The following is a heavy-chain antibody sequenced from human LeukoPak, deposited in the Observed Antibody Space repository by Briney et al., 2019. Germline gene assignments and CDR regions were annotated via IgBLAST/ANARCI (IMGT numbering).Heavy chain of an antibody. V-gene: IGHV3-74*01. CDR1: GFTLSTYW. CDR2: ISGDGSIT. D-gene: IGHD3-10*01. Sequence: GESLRLSCVASGFTLSTYWMHWVRQAPGKGLVWVSRISGDGSITTYADSVEGRFTISRDDAKNTLYLQMNSLRAEDTAVYYCASDIGDWGQGTLVTVSS. J-gene: IGHJ4*02. CDR3: ASDIGD.